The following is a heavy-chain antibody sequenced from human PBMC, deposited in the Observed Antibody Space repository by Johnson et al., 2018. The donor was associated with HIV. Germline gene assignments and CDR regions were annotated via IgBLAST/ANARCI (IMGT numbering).Heavy chain of an antibody. CDR1: GFTFSSYA. D-gene: IGHD6-13*01. Sequence: QMQLVESGGGVVQPGRSLRLSCAASGFTFSSYAMHWVRQAPGKGLEWVAVISYDGSNKYYVDSVKGRFTISRDNSKNTLYLQMNSLRAEDTAVYYCARGGYSTILDAFDIWGQGTMVTVSS. CDR3: ARGGYSTILDAFDI. J-gene: IGHJ3*02. V-gene: IGHV3-30-3*01. CDR2: ISYDGSNK.